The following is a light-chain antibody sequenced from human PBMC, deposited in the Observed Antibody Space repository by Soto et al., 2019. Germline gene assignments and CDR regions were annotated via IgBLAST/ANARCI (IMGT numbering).Light chain of an antibody. J-gene: IGLJ3*02. CDR2: EVT. CDR1: SSDVGAYNY. V-gene: IGLV2-8*01. Sequence: SVLTQPPSASGSPGQAVTISCTGTSSDVGAYNYVSWYQQHAGKAPKLVIYEVTKRPSGVPDRFSGSKSANTSSLTVSGLQADDEADYYCSSVASSNTWVFGGGTKLTVL. CDR3: SSVASSNTWV.